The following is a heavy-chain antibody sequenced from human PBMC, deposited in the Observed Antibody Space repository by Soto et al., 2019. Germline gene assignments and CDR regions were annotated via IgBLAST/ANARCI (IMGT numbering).Heavy chain of an antibody. CDR1: GGPISNSSYY. D-gene: IGHD3-22*01. Sequence: SETLSLTCTVSGGPISNSSYYWGWIRQPPGKGLEWIGSIYYSGSTYYNPSLKSRVTISVDTSKNQFSLKLSSVTAADTAVYYCARPRIYDSSGYYGSWFDPWGQGTLVTVSS. J-gene: IGHJ5*02. V-gene: IGHV4-39*01. CDR3: ARPRIYDSSGYYGSWFDP. CDR2: IYYSGST.